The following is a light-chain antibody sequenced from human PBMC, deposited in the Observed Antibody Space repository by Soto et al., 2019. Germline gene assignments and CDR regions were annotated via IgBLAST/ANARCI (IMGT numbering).Light chain of an antibody. Sequence: PWEKTTLSCRASQSVSSNLAWYQQKPGQAPRLLIYGASNRATGIPDRFSGSGSGRDFTLTIIRLEPEDFAVYYCQQYGSSGTFGQGTKVDIK. V-gene: IGKV3-20*01. CDR3: QQYGSSGT. J-gene: IGKJ1*01. CDR2: GAS. CDR1: QSVSSN.